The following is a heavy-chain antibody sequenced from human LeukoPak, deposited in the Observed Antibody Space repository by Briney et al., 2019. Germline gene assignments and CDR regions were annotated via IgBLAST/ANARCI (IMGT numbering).Heavy chain of an antibody. Sequence: PGGSLRLSCSASGFTFSSYAMHWVRQAPGKGLEYVSAISSNGGSTYYADSVKGRFTISRDNSKNTLYLQMSSLRAEDTAVYYCARDGIQLWTGAFDYWGQGTLVTVSS. J-gene: IGHJ4*02. CDR3: ARDGIQLWTGAFDY. V-gene: IGHV3-64D*09. CDR1: GFTFSSYA. CDR2: ISSNGGST. D-gene: IGHD5-18*01.